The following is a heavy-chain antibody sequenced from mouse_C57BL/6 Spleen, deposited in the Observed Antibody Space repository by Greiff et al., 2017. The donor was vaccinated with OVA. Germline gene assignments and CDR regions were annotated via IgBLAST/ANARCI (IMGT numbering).Heavy chain of an antibody. D-gene: IGHD4-1*01. J-gene: IGHJ2*01. Sequence: EVQGVESGGDLVKPGGSLKLSCAASGFTFSSYGMSWVRQTPDKRLEWVATISSGGSYTYYPDSVKGRFTISRDNAKNTLYLQMSSLKSEDTAMYYCARTGTSFDYWGQGTTLTVSS. V-gene: IGHV5-6*01. CDR3: ARTGTSFDY. CDR2: ISSGGSYT. CDR1: GFTFSSYG.